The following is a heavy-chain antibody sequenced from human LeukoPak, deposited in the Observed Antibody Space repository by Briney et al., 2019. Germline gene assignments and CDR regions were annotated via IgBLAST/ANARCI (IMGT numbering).Heavy chain of an antibody. CDR2: FYSGGTT. CDR3: ASSLDPRSSSSVYPTTTIDY. V-gene: IGHV3-66*01. J-gene: IGHJ4*02. Sequence: TGGSLRLSCAATGFIVSSNYMSWVRQAPGKGLEWIAVFYSGGTTYHTDSVKGRFTISRDNSKNTVYLQMNSLRVEDTAVYYCASSLDPRSSSSVYPTTTIDYWGQGTLVTVSS. D-gene: IGHD6-6*01. CDR1: GFIVSSNY.